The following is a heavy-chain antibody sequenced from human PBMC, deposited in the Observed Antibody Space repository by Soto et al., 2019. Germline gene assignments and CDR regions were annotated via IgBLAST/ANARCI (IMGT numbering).Heavy chain of an antibody. CDR1: GFSLSTSGVG. D-gene: IGHD3-3*01. CDR3: AHLAYDFWSGYFGGGLGNWFDP. J-gene: IGHJ5*02. V-gene: IGHV2-5*02. CDR2: IYWDDDK. Sequence: GPTLVNPTQTLTLTCTFSGFSLSTSGVGVGWIRQPPGKALEWLALIYWDDDKRYSPSLKSRLTITKDTSKNQVVLTMTNMDPVDTATYYCAHLAYDFWSGYFGGGLGNWFDPWGQGTLVTVSS.